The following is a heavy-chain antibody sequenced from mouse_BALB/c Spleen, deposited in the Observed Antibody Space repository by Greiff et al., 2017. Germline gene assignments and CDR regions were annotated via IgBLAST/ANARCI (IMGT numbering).Heavy chain of an antibody. V-gene: IGHV14-3*02. CDR2: IDPANGNT. CDR3: ARGRIYSHY. Sequence: EVHLVESGAELVKPGASVKLSCTASGFNIKDTYMHWVKQRPEQGLEWIGRIDPANGNTKYDPKFQGKATITADTSSNTAYLQLSSLTSEDTAVYYCARGRIYSHYWGQGTTLTVSS. J-gene: IGHJ2*01. CDR1: GFNIKDTY. D-gene: IGHD2-1*01.